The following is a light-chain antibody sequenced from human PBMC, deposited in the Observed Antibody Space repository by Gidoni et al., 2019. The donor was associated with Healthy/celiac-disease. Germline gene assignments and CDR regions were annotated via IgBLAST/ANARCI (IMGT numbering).Light chain of an antibody. V-gene: IGKV3-11*01. Sequence: ILLTHSPATLSLSPRERATLSCRASQSVSSYLAWYQQKPGQAPRLLIYDASNRATGIPARFSGSGSGTDFTLTISSLEPEDFAVYYCQQRSNWPLTFGGGTKVEIK. CDR2: DAS. CDR3: QQRSNWPLT. J-gene: IGKJ4*01. CDR1: QSVSSY.